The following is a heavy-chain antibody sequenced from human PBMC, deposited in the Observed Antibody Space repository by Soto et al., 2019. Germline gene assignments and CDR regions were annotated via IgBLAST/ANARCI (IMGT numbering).Heavy chain of an antibody. CDR1: GFTFSNFW. V-gene: IGHV3-7*01. J-gene: IGHJ5*02. D-gene: IGHD6-13*01. CDR3: ARELATYSGFDP. CDR2: INPDGSEK. Sequence: EVQLVESGGDLVQPGGSLRLSCAASGFTFSNFWMTWVRQVPGKGLEWVANINPDGSEKYNAASVKGRFTSSRDNAKNTLHFQMNNLRAADMALYYCARELATYSGFDPWGQGTLVTVSP.